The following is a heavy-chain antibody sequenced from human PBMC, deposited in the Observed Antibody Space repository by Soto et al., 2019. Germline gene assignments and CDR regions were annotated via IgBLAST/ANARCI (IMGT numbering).Heavy chain of an antibody. CDR2: IWYDGSNK. V-gene: IGHV3-33*01. D-gene: IGHD2-15*01. CDR3: ARDGGGNQYYYYGMDV. CDR1: GFTFSSYG. Sequence: GGSLRLSCAASGFTFSSYGMHLVRQAPGKGLEWVAVIWYDGSNKYYADSVKGRFTISRDNSKNTLYLQMNSLRAEDTAVYYCARDGGGNQYYYYGMDVWGQGTTVTVSS. J-gene: IGHJ6*02.